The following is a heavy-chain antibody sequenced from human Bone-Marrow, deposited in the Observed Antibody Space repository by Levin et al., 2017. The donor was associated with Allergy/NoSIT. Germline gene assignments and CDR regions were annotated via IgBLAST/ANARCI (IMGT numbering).Heavy chain of an antibody. Sequence: GGSLRLSCAASGFTFSNHEMNWVRQAPGRGLEWVSYITGSGSTIYYADSVKGRFTISRDNAKNSLYLQMNSLRAEDTAVYYCAREEDGTSSYSRFDMWGHGTMVTVAS. D-gene: IGHD6-6*01. CDR1: GFTFSNHE. J-gene: IGHJ3*02. CDR3: AREEDGTSSYSRFDM. V-gene: IGHV3-48*03. CDR2: ITGSGSTI.